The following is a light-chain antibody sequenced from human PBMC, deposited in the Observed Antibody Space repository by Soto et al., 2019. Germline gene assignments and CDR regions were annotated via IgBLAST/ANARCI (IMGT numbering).Light chain of an antibody. CDR2: EVS. CDR3: YSYTSSRAYV. V-gene: IGLV2-14*01. Sequence: QSDLTQPASVSGSPGQSITISCTGTSSDVGGYNYVSWYQQQAGKAPKLIIHEVSNRPSGVSNRFSGSKSGNTASLTIAGLQAEDEADYYFYSYTSSRAYVFGIGTKVTVL. J-gene: IGLJ1*01. CDR1: SSDVGGYNY.